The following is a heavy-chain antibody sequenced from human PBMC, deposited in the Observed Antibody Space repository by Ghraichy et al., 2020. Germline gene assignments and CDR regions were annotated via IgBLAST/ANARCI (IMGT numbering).Heavy chain of an antibody. D-gene: IGHD2-8*01. CDR1: GGSISSSSYY. Sequence: SETLSLTCTVSGGSISSSSYYWGWIRQPPGKGLEWIGSIYYSGSTYYNPSLKSRVTISVDTSKNQFSLKLSSVTAADTAVYYCARNIVLMVNAILGSSPPYYGMDVWGQGTTVTVSS. J-gene: IGHJ6*02. V-gene: IGHV4-39*01. CDR3: ARNIVLMVNAILGSSPPYYGMDV. CDR2: IYYSGST.